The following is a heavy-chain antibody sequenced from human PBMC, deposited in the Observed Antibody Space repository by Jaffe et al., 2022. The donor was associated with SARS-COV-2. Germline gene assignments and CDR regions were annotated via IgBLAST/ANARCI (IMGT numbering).Heavy chain of an antibody. CDR2: ISSSSSYI. CDR3: ASGRGYYSMDV. CDR1: GFTFSSFS. V-gene: IGHV3-21*02. D-gene: IGHD1-26*01. Sequence: EMQLVESGGGLVKPGGSLRLSCAASGFTFSSFSMNWVRQAPGKGLEWVSSISSSSSYIFYADSLKGRFTISRDNAKNSLYLQMNSLRVEDTAVYYCASGRGYYSMDVWGQGTTVTVSS. J-gene: IGHJ6*02.